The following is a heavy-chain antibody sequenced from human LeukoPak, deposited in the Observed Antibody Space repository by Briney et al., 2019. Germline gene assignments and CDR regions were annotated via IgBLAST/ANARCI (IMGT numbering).Heavy chain of an antibody. CDR1: GGSISGYY. D-gene: IGHD2-15*01. V-gene: IGHV4-59*08. J-gene: IGHJ5*02. Sequence: PSETLSLTCTVSGGSISGYYWTWIRQSPGKGLQWIGYMYYSGSTTYNPSLKSRLTLSVDMPKNQFSLKLKSVTAADTAIYYCARRNGGSRYSDYYFGPWGRGTLVTVSS. CDR2: MYYSGST. CDR3: ARRNGGSRYSDYYFGP.